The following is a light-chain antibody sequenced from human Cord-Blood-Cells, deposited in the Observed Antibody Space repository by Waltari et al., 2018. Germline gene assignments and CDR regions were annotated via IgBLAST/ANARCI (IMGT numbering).Light chain of an antibody. Sequence: DIQMTQSPSTLSASVGDRVTITCRASQSISSWVAWYQPKPVRAPKLLIYDASSWESGVPSSLSGGGSGTECILTISSLQPDDFATYYCQQYNSYSGTFGQGTKLEIK. CDR1: QSISSW. V-gene: IGKV1-5*01. CDR3: QQYNSYSGT. J-gene: IGKJ2*01. CDR2: DAS.